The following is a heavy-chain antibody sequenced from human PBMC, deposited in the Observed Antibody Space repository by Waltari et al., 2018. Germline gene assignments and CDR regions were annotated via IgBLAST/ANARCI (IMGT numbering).Heavy chain of an antibody. CDR1: GGSIRSYY. V-gene: IGHV4-4*07. Sequence: QVQLQESGPGLVKPSETLSLPCTVSGGSIRSYYWSWIRQPAGKGLEWIGRIYTSGSTNYNPSLKSRVTMSVDTSKNQFSLKLSSVTAADTAVYYCARVVGAKGGYYYYYMDVWGKGTTVTVSS. J-gene: IGHJ6*03. CDR2: IYTSGST. CDR3: ARVVGAKGGYYYYYMDV. D-gene: IGHD1-26*01.